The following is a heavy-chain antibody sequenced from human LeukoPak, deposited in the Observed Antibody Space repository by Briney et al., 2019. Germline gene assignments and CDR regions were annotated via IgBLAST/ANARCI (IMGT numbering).Heavy chain of an antibody. J-gene: IGHJ4*02. V-gene: IGHV4-59*12. CDR3: ARRADIVATIAWFDY. D-gene: IGHD5-12*01. CDR2: IYYSGST. CDR1: GGSISSYY. Sequence: PSETLSLTCTVSGGSISSYYWSWIRQPPGKGLEWIGYIYYSGSTNYNPSLKSRVTISVDTSKNQFSLKLSSVTAADTAVYYCARRADIVATIAWFDYWGQGTLVTVSS.